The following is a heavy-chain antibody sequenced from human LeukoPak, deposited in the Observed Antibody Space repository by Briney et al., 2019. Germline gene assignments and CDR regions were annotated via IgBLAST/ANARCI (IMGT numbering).Heavy chain of an antibody. V-gene: IGHV4-59*08. CDR1: GGSINDYY. CDR2: IYYSGST. CDR3: ARRPPALGAFDI. J-gene: IGHJ3*02. Sequence: SETLSLTCTVSGGSINDYYWGWIRQPPGKGLEWIGYIYYSGSTKYNPSLKSRVTMSADTSKNQFSLRVTSVTAADTAVYYCARRPPALGAFDIWGQGTMVSVSS.